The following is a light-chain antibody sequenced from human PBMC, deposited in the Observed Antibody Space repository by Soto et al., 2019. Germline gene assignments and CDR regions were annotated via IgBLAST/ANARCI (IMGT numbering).Light chain of an antibody. CDR3: QYHGSSPIT. CDR2: AAS. J-gene: IGKJ5*01. V-gene: IGKV3-20*01. CDR1: QSVRDRY. Sequence: IVLTRSPGTLSLSPWERATLSCRASQSVRDRYLDWYQQKPGQAPRLLIFAASSRASGIPDRFSGSGSGTDFTLTISRLEPEDFALFYCQYHGSSPITFGQGTRLEIK.